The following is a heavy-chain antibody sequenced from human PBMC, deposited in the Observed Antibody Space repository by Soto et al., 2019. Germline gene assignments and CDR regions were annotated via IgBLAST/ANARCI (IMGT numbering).Heavy chain of an antibody. Sequence: QLQLVESGGGVVQPGRSLRLSCAASGFTFSSYGMHWVRQAPGKGLEWVAVIWYDGSNKYYADSVKGRFTISRDNSKNTLYLQMNSLRAEDTAVYYCAREGGIAAADAFDIWGQGTMVTVSS. CDR2: IWYDGSNK. CDR1: GFTFSSYG. CDR3: AREGGIAAADAFDI. J-gene: IGHJ3*02. D-gene: IGHD6-13*01. V-gene: IGHV3-33*01.